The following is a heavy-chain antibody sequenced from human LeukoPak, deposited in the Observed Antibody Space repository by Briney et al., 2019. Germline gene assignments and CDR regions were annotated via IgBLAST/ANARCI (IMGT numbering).Heavy chain of an antibody. J-gene: IGHJ4*02. CDR3: ARHRGIAARRFVGYFDC. CDR2: IYHSGST. CDR1: GYSISSGYY. D-gene: IGHD6-6*01. V-gene: IGHV4-38-2*01. Sequence: SETLSLTCAVSGYSISSGYYWGWIRQPPGKGLEWIGSIYHSGSTYYNPSLKSRVTISVDTSKNQFSLKLSSVTAADTAVYYCARHRGIAARRFVGYFDCWGQGTLVTVSS.